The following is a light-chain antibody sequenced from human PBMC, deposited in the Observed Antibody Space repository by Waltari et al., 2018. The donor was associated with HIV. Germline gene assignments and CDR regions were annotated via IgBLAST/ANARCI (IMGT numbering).Light chain of an antibody. V-gene: IGKV3-15*01. CDR1: QTVSTK. CDR2: GAS. J-gene: IGKJ2*01. Sequence: VMTQSPATLSVSPGERVTLSCRASQTVSTKLAWYQQKPGQAPRLLIYGASTRAPGLPARFSGSRSGTEFTLTISNLQSEDSAVYYCQQYNNWPPNTFGQGTKLEIK. CDR3: QQYNNWPPNT.